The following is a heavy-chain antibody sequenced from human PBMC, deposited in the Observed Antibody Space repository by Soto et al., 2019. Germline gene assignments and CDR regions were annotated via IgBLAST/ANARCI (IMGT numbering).Heavy chain of an antibody. D-gene: IGHD6-19*01. CDR3: AKVMTDDYGWSHFDY. Sequence: EVQLLESGGGLVQPGGSLRLSCVTSGFTFSSCTMNWVRQAPGQGLEWVSSVRCSGAYYADSVKGRFTISRDNSRSTLYLQMDSLRAEDTAVYYCAKVMTDDYGWSHFDYWGQGTLVTVSS. V-gene: IGHV3-23*01. J-gene: IGHJ4*02. CDR2: VRCSGA. CDR1: GFTFSSCT.